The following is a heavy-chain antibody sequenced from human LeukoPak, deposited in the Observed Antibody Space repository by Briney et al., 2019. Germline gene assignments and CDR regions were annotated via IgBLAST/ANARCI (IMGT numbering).Heavy chain of an antibody. V-gene: IGHV4-39*01. CDR1: GGSIGSSSYH. Sequence: NASETLSLTCTVSGGSIGSSSYHWGWIRQPPGKGLEWIGTIYYTGSTYYNPSLKSRVTISVDTSKNQFPLKLTSVTAADTAVYYCARWAMAAADYWGQGTLVTVSS. CDR2: IYYTGST. J-gene: IGHJ4*02. CDR3: ARWAMAAADY. D-gene: IGHD6-13*01.